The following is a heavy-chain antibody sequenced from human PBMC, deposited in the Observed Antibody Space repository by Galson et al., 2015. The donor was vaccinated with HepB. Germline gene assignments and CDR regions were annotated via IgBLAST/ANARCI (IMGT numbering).Heavy chain of an antibody. Sequence: ETLPLTCAVYGGSFSGYYWSWIRQPPGKGLEWIGEINHSGSTNYNPSLKSRVTISVDTSKNQFSLKLSSVTAADTAVYYCATQGVIHCSGGSCYFDYWGQGTLVTVFS. CDR2: INHSGST. D-gene: IGHD2-15*01. CDR1: GGSFSGYY. CDR3: ATQGVIHCSGGSCYFDY. V-gene: IGHV4-34*01. J-gene: IGHJ4*02.